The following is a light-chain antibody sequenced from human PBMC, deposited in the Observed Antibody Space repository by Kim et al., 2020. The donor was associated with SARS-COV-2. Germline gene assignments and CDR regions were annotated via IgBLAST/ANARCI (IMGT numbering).Light chain of an antibody. CDR2: DNN. Sequence: QSALTQPPSVSAAPGQKVTISCSGSSSNIGNNYVSWYQQVPGTAPKVLIYDNNKRPSGIPDRFSGSKSGTSATLGITGLQTGDEADYYCGTWDSSLSAWVFGAGTKVTVL. CDR3: GTWDSSLSAWV. V-gene: IGLV1-51*01. J-gene: IGLJ3*02. CDR1: SSNIGNNY.